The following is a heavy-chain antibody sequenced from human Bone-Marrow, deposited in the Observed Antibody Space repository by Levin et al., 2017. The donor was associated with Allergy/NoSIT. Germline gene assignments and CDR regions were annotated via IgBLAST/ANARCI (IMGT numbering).Heavy chain of an antibody. CDR2: IKQDGSEK. D-gene: IGHD2-2*01. CDR3: ARVISVCSTSCYVGYYYYYYYMDV. Sequence: GESLKISCAASGFTFSSYWMSWVRQAPGKGLEWVANIKQDGSEKYYVDSVKGRFTISRDNAKNSLYLQMNSLRAEDTAVYYCARVISVCSTSCYVGYYYYYYYMDVWGKGTTVTVSS. CDR1: GFTFSSYW. V-gene: IGHV3-7*03. J-gene: IGHJ6*03.